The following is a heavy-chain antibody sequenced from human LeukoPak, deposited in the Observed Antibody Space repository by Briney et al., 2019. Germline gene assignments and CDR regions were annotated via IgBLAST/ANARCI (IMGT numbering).Heavy chain of an antibody. D-gene: IGHD6-19*01. CDR1: GGSISGSTYY. J-gene: IGHJ6*03. Sequence: PSETLSLTCTVSGGSISGSTYYWGWIRQPPGKGPEWIASIYYTGTTYYSPSLKSRVTISVDTSKNQFSLNVRSVTAADTAAYYCARVRGIALPGDRYMDVWGKGTTVTVSS. CDR3: ARVRGIALPGDRYMDV. V-gene: IGHV4-39*02. CDR2: IYYTGTT.